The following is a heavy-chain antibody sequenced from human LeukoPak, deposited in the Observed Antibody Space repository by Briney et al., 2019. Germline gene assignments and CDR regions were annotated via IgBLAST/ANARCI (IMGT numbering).Heavy chain of an antibody. J-gene: IGHJ4*02. V-gene: IGHV4-61*08. CDR3: ARGVVVAGPAFDY. CDR1: GGSISSGGYY. Sequence: SETLSLTCTVSGGSISSGGYYWSWIRQPPGKGLEWIGYIYYSGSTNYNPSLKSRVTISVDTSKNQFSLKLSSVTAADTAVYYCARGVVVAGPAFDYWGQGTLVTVSS. CDR2: IYYSGST. D-gene: IGHD2-15*01.